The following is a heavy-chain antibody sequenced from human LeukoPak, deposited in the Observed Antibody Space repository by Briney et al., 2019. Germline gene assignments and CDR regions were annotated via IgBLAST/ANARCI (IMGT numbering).Heavy chain of an antibody. CDR2: IYYSGST. D-gene: IGHD3-3*01. J-gene: IGHJ4*02. V-gene: IGHV4-59*01. CDR3: ARGAIFGVALTYYFDY. Sequence: SETLSLTCTVSGGSISGYYWSWIRQPPGKGLEWIGYIYYSGSTNYNPSLKSRVTISVDTSKNQFSLKLSSVTAADTAVYYCARGAIFGVALTYYFDYWGQGTLVTVSS. CDR1: GGSISGYY.